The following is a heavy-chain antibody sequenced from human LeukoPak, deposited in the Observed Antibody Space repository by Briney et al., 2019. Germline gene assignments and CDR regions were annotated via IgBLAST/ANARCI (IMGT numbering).Heavy chain of an antibody. J-gene: IGHJ4*02. CDR3: ARSIPYGTTWYGRSDY. CDR2: IKPDGTTK. Sequence: GGSLRLSCTASGFTFSNFWMGWVRQAPGKGLEWVANIKPDGTTKFYVDSVKGRFTISRDNALNPLYLQMNSLRAEDTAIYYCARSIPYGTTWYGRSDYWGQGTLVTVSS. D-gene: IGHD6-13*01. CDR1: GFTFSNFW. V-gene: IGHV3-7*03.